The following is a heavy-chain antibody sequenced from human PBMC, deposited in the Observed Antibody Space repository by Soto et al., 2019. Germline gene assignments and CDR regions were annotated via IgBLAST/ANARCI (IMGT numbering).Heavy chain of an antibody. Sequence: GGSLRLSCAASGFTFSSYGMHWVRQAPGKGLEWMAVISYDGSNKYYADSVKGRFTISRDNSKNTLYLQMNSLRAEDTAVYYCAKGIAAAGAHWFDPWGQGTLVTVSS. J-gene: IGHJ5*02. D-gene: IGHD6-13*01. CDR1: GFTFSSYG. CDR3: AKGIAAAGAHWFDP. CDR2: ISYDGSNK. V-gene: IGHV3-30*18.